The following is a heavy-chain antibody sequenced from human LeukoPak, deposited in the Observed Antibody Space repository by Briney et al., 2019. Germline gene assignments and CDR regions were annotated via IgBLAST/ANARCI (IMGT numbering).Heavy chain of an antibody. J-gene: IGHJ2*01. CDR3: ARALQWLVSKLDWYFDL. Sequence: SQTLSLTCAISGDSVSSNSAAWNWIRQSPSRGLEWLGRTYYRSKWYNDYAVSVKSRITINPDTSKNQFSLQLNSVTPEDTAVYYCARALQWLVSKLDWYFDLWGRGTLVTVSS. V-gene: IGHV6-1*01. CDR2: TYYRSKWYN. CDR1: GDSVSSNSAA. D-gene: IGHD6-19*01.